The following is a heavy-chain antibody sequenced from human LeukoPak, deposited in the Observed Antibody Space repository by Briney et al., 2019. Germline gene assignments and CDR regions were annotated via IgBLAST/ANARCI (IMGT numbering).Heavy chain of an antibody. CDR3: ARGRLSGSGSYLWYFDL. Sequence: GGSLRLSCAASGFTFSSYDMHWVRQLTGKGLEWVSAIGTVGDTYYPDSVEGRFTVSRENAKNSLYFQMNSLRAADTAVYYCARGRLSGSGSYLWYFDLWGRGTLVTVSS. D-gene: IGHD3-10*01. CDR1: GFTFSSYD. CDR2: IGTVGDT. J-gene: IGHJ2*01. V-gene: IGHV3-13*01.